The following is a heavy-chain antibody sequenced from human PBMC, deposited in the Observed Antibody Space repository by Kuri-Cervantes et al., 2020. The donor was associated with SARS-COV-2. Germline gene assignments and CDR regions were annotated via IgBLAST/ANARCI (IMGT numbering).Heavy chain of an antibody. CDR2: LSDSGSTL. CDR3: ARDRDGSASLGI. D-gene: IGHD3-10*01. Sequence: GASLKISCAASGFTFSDYYMSWIRQAPGKGLEWVSYLSDSGSTLYYADSVKGRFAISRDNAKNSLFLQMNSLRAEDTAVYYCARDRDGSASLGIWGQGTMVTVSS. J-gene: IGHJ3*02. CDR1: GFTFSDYY. V-gene: IGHV3-11*01.